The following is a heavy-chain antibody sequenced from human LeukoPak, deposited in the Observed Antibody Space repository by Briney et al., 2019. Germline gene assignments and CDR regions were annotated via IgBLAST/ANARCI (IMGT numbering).Heavy chain of an antibody. CDR3: ARGRMGSSSWYWFDY. D-gene: IGHD6-13*01. CDR2: MNPNSGNT. CDR1: GYTFTSYD. V-gene: IGHV1-8*01. J-gene: IGHJ4*02. Sequence: GASVKVSCKASGYTFTSYDINWLRQATGQGPEWMGWMNPNSGNTGYAQKFQGRVTMTRNTSISTAYMELSSLRSEDTAVYYCARGRMGSSSWYWFDYWGQGTLVTVSS.